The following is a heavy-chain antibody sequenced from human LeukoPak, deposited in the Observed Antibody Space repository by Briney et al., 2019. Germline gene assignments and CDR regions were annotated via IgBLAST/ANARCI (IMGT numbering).Heavy chain of an antibody. V-gene: IGHV3-48*03. D-gene: IGHD1-26*01. CDR1: GFTFSSYE. CDR2: ISNSGSTI. Sequence: GGSLRLXCAASGFTFSSYEMNWVRQAPGKGLEWVSYISNSGSTIYYADSVKGRFTISRDNAKNSLYLQMNSLRAEDTAVYYCAREPGSFHFDYWGQGTLVTVSS. CDR3: AREPGSFHFDY. J-gene: IGHJ4*02.